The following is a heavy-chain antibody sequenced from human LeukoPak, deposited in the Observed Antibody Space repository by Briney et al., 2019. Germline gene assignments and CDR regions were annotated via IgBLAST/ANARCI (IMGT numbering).Heavy chain of an antibody. J-gene: IGHJ4*02. CDR3: AKDRGIARTEYYFDY. CDR1: GFTFDDYA. V-gene: IGHV3-9*01. D-gene: IGHD6-13*01. Sequence: PGGSLRLSCAASGFTFDDYAMHWVRQAPGKGLEWVSGISWNSGSIGYADSVKGRSTISRDNAKNSLYLQMNSLRAEDTALYYCAKDRGIARTEYYFDYWGQGTLVTVSS. CDR2: ISWNSGSI.